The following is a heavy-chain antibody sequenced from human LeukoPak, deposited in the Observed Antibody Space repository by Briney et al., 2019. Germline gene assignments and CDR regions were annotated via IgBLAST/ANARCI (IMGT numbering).Heavy chain of an antibody. V-gene: IGHV3-30*18. CDR1: GFTFSSHG. CDR2: TYIDGSIK. J-gene: IGHJ4*02. D-gene: IGHD3-10*01. Sequence: GGSLRLSCAASGFTFSSHGMPWFRQAQGKGLDWVAVTYIDGSIKNYPDSAKGRFNISRDNSKNTLYLQMNSLRVDDTAVYYCAKDATLFGDQYFDYWGQGTLVIVSS. CDR3: AKDATLFGDQYFDY.